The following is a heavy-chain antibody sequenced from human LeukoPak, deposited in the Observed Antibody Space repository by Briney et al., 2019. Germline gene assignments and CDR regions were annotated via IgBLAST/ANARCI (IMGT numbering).Heavy chain of an antibody. CDR2: ISSSSSYI. J-gene: IGHJ4*02. CDR1: GFTFSSYS. V-gene: IGHV3-21*01. CDR3: ARDVGSGSYYWFDY. D-gene: IGHD1-26*01. Sequence: GGSLRLSCAASGFTFSSYSMNWVRQAPGKGLEWVSSISSSSSYIYYADSVKGRFTISRDNAKNSLYLQMNSLRAEDTAVYYCARDVGSGSYYWFDYWGQGTLVTVSS.